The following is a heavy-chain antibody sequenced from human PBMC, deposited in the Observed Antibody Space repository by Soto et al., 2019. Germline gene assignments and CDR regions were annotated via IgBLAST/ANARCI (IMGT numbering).Heavy chain of an antibody. CDR1: GFTFSTYG. CDR2: IWSDGSKK. J-gene: IGHJ1*01. Sequence: QVQLVESGGGVVQPGRSLRLSCAASGFTFSTYGMHWVRQAPGKGLEWVALIWSDGSKKYYADSVKGRFTISRDNSKNTLHLQMNSLRAEDTAVYYFARDGTPHWGQGTLVTVSS. D-gene: IGHD1-26*01. CDR3: ARDGTPH. V-gene: IGHV3-33*01.